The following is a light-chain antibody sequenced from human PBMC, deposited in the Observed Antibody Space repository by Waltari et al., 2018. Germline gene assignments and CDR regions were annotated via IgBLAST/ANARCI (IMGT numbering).Light chain of an antibody. CDR1: RLRSHY. CDR3: HSRETFSTRL. V-gene: IGLV3-19*01. Sequence: SSELTQDPAVSVAMGQTVRITCPGDRLRSHYASWYQKRPGQAPILVMYDKNNRPSGVPDRFSGSSSDNTASLTITGAQAEDEADYYCHSRETFSTRLFGGGTRLTV. CDR2: DKN. J-gene: IGLJ2*01.